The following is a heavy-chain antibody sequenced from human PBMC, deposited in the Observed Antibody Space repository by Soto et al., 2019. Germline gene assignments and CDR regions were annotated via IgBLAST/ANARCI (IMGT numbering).Heavy chain of an antibody. Sequence: TLSLTCSVSGDSIRSYYWTWIRQPPGRGLEWIGYIYYSGTTNYNPSLKSRVTISVDTSKNQFSLKLSSVTAADTAVYYCARHATRWYDISWFDYWGQGALVTVSS. D-gene: IGHD1-20*01. V-gene: IGHV4-59*01. CDR1: GDSIRSYY. CDR2: IYYSGTT. CDR3: ARHATRWYDISWFDY. J-gene: IGHJ4*02.